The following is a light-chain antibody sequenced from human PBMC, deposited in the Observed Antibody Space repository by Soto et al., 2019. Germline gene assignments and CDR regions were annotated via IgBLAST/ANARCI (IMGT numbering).Light chain of an antibody. J-gene: IGKJ1*01. CDR1: QSISSD. CDR2: GAS. V-gene: IGKV3-15*01. Sequence: EIVMTQSPATLSVSPGETATLSCRASQSISSDLAWLQQKPGQSPRLLIFGASTRATGIPARFSGGGFGTEFTLTISSLQSEDFAVYYCQQYNNWPRTFGLGTRVEVK. CDR3: QQYNNWPRT.